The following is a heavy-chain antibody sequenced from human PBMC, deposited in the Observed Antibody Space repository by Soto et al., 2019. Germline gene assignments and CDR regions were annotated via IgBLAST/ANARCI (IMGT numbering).Heavy chain of an antibody. Sequence: EVQVVESGGGLVQPGGSLRLSCAASGFTFSKYWMSWVRQAPGKGLEWVANIKEDGSEKYYVDSVKGRFTISRDNAKNSLYLQMNSLRVEDTAVYYCARVPVKVAAGTAWLDPWGQGTLVTVSS. CDR2: IKEDGSEK. CDR3: ARVPVKVAAGTAWLDP. V-gene: IGHV3-7*01. D-gene: IGHD6-13*01. J-gene: IGHJ5*02. CDR1: GFTFSKYW.